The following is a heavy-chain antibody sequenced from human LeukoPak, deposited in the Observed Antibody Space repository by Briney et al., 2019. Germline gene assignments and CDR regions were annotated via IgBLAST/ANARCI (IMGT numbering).Heavy chain of an antibody. V-gene: IGHV6-1*01. Sequence: SQTLSLTCAISGDSVSNDNVAWNWVRQSPSRGLEWLGRTYYRSKWYNDYAVSVKSRITITPDTSKNQVSLQLSSVSLEGTAIYFCARVQQLGQGFHYWGQGTLVTVSS. CDR3: ARVQQLGQGFHY. D-gene: IGHD6-13*01. CDR1: GDSVSNDNVA. J-gene: IGHJ4*02. CDR2: TYYRSKWYN.